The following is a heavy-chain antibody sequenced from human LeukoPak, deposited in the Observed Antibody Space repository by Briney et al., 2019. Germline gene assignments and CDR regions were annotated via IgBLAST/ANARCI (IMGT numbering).Heavy chain of an antibody. V-gene: IGHV1-18*01. CDR3: AREAAAAVYFDH. CDR2: ITAYNGNT. Sequence: ASVKVSCKVSGYTLTELSMHWVRQAPGQGLEWMGWITAYNGNTKYAQKFQDRVTMTTDTSTSTAYMELRRLGSDDTAVYYCAREAAAAVYFDHWGQGTLVTVSS. J-gene: IGHJ4*02. D-gene: IGHD6-13*01. CDR1: GYTLTELS.